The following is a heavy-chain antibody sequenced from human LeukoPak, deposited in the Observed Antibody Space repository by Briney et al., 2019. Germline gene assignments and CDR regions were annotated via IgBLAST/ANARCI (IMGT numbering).Heavy chain of an antibody. V-gene: IGHV1-69*13. CDR2: IIPIFGTA. CDR3: ARGVVLIPYYFDY. CDR1: GGTFSSYA. Sequence: GASVKVSCKASGGTFSSYAISWVRQAPGQGLEWMGGIIPIFGTANYAQKFQGRVTITADESTSTAYMELSSLRSEDTAVYYCARGVVLIPYYFDYWGQGTLVTVSS. J-gene: IGHJ4*02. D-gene: IGHD2-2*01.